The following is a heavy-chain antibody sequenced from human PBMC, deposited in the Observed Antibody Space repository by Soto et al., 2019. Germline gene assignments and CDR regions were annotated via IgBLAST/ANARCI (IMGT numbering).Heavy chain of an antibody. D-gene: IGHD5-18*01. CDR3: ARESLSYGYYFDY. J-gene: IGHJ4*02. V-gene: IGHV3-53*01. CDR2: IYSGGST. CDR1: GFTVSSNY. Sequence: GGSLRLSCAASGFTVSSNYMSWVRQAPGKGLEWVSVIYSGGSTYYADSVKGRFTISRDNSKNTLYLQMNSLRAEDTAVYYCARESLSYGYYFDYWGQGTLVTVSS.